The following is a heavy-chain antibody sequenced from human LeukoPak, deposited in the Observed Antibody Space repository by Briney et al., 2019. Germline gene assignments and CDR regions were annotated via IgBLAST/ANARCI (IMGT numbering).Heavy chain of an antibody. CDR3: ARERTGWYFDY. CDR1: GFTFSSYA. V-gene: IGHV3-30-3*01. Sequence: PGGSLRLSSAASGFTFSSYAIYWGRQAPGKGREWGTMISYDGNNKYYADSVKGRFTISRDNSKNTLYLQMNSLRPEDTAVYYCARERTGWYFDYWGQGALVTVSS. D-gene: IGHD3/OR15-3a*01. J-gene: IGHJ4*02. CDR2: ISYDGNNK.